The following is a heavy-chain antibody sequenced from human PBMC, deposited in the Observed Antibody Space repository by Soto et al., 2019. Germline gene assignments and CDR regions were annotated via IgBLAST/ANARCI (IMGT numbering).Heavy chain of an antibody. CDR2: INAGNGNT. Sequence: QVQLVQSGAEVKKPGASVKVSCKASGYTFTSYAMHWVRQAPGQRLEWMGWINAGNGNTKYSQKFQGRVTITRDTSASTAYMELSSLRSEDTAVYYCARGRLRYFDWLFGGQLGWFDPWGQGTLVTVSS. D-gene: IGHD3-9*01. V-gene: IGHV1-3*01. CDR3: ARGRLRYFDWLFGGQLGWFDP. J-gene: IGHJ5*02. CDR1: GYTFTSYA.